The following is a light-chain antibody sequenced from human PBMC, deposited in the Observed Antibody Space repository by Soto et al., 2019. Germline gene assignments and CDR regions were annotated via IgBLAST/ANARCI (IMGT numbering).Light chain of an antibody. V-gene: IGKV1-5*01. CDR2: DAS. CDR1: QSLSNW. CDR3: QQLNSYPFT. Sequence: DIQMTQSPSTLSASVGDRVTITCRASQSLSNWLAWYQQKPGEAPKLLIYDASSLQSGVPSRFSGSGSGTEFTLTISSLQPEDFATYFCQQLNSYPFTFGQGTRLEIK. J-gene: IGKJ5*01.